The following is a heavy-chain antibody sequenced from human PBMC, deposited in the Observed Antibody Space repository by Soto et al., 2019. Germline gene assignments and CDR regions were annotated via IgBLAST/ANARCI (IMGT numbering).Heavy chain of an antibody. Sequence: GGSLRLSCAASGFTFDDYGMSWVRQAPGKGLEWVSGINWNGGSTGYADSVKGRFTISRDNAKNSLYLQMNSLRAEDTALYYCARAGADILTGSRYYFDYWGQGTLVTVSS. V-gene: IGHV3-20*04. D-gene: IGHD3-9*01. CDR3: ARAGADILTGSRYYFDY. CDR1: GFTFDDYG. CDR2: INWNGGST. J-gene: IGHJ4*02.